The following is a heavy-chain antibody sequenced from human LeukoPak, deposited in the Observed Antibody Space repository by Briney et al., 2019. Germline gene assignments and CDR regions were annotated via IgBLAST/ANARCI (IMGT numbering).Heavy chain of an antibody. CDR3: AKDGLYYDGSAHAYYFDY. D-gene: IGHD3-22*01. J-gene: IGHJ4*02. CDR1: GFTFSGYA. V-gene: IGHV3-23*01. CDR2: ITGSGDYT. Sequence: EGSLRLSCAASGFTFSGYAMTWVRQAPGKGLEWVSSITGSGDYTYYIDSVKGRFTISRDNSKNILYLQMNSLRGEDTALYYCAKDGLYYDGSAHAYYFDYWGQGTLVAVSS.